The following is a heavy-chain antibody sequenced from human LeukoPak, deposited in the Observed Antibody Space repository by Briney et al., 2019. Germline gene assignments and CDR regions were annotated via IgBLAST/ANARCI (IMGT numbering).Heavy chain of an antibody. Sequence: RSGGSLRLSCAASGFTFSSYAMHWVRQAPGKGLEWVAVISYDGSNKYYADSVKGRFTISRDNSKNTLYLQMNSLRAEDTAVYYCARVSGYSGYADYYYYGMDVWGQGTTVTVSS. J-gene: IGHJ6*02. D-gene: IGHD5-12*01. V-gene: IGHV3-30-3*01. CDR3: ARVSGYSGYADYYYYGMDV. CDR2: ISYDGSNK. CDR1: GFTFSSYA.